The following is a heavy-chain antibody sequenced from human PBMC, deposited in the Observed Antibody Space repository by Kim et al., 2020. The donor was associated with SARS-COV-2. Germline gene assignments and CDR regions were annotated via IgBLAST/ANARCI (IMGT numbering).Heavy chain of an antibody. J-gene: IGHJ4*02. D-gene: IGHD3-16*01. V-gene: IGHV3-23*01. CDR2: GGST. Sequence: GGSTYYADSVKGRFTISRDNSKNTLYLQMNSLRAEDTAVYYCAKRPTGGVWGQGTLVTVSS. CDR3: AKRPTGGV.